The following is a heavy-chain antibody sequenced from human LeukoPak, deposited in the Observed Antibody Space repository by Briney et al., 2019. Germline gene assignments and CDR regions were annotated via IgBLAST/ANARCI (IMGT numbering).Heavy chain of an antibody. CDR3: ARERYYASGSYSGMWYFDY. D-gene: IGHD3-10*01. V-gene: IGHV4-38-2*02. Sequence: PSETLSLTCAVSGYSFSSGYFWGLIRQPPGKGLEWIGTIYQNGNTYYNSSLKGRVTISVDTSKNQFSLKLNSVTAADTAVYYCARERYYASGSYSGMWYFDYWGQGTLVTASS. CDR2: IYQNGNT. CDR1: GYSFSSGYF. J-gene: IGHJ4*02.